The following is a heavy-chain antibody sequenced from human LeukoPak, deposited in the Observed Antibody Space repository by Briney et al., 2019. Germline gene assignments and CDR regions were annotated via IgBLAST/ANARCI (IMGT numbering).Heavy chain of an antibody. D-gene: IGHD3-3*01. Sequence: ASVKVSCKASGYTFTSYGISWVRQAPGQGLEWMGWISAYNGNTNYAQKLQGRVTMTTDTSTSTAYMELRSLRSDDTAVYYCAREKVYNDFWSGGSYYYYYYGMDVWGQGTTVTVSS. J-gene: IGHJ6*02. CDR2: ISAYNGNT. CDR3: AREKVYNDFWSGGSYYYYYYGMDV. CDR1: GYTFTSYG. V-gene: IGHV1-18*01.